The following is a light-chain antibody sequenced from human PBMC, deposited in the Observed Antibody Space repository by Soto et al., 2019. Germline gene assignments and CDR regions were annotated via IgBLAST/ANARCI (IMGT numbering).Light chain of an antibody. CDR3: QQYHNWWT. CDR1: QTVSNH. CDR2: HAS. V-gene: IGKV3-15*01. Sequence: EIVMTQSPAILSVSPGGRATLSCRASQTVSNHLAWYQQRPGQAPRLIIYHASTRATGIPARFSGSGSGTEFTLTISSLQSEDFVVYYCQQYHNWWTFGQGTKVEIK. J-gene: IGKJ1*01.